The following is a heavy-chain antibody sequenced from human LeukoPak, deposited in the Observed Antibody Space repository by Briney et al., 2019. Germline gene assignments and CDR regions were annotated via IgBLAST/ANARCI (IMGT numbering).Heavy chain of an antibody. V-gene: IGHV3-23*01. CDR2: ISGGGVNT. J-gene: IGHJ4*02. Sequence: GGSLRLSCAASGFTFSSSSMNWVRQAPGKGLERVSAISGGGVNTYYADSVKGRFTISRDNSKNTLYLQMNSLRAEDTAVYYCAKHLGSETYYAYFDYWGQGTLVTVSS. CDR3: AKHLGSETYYAYFDY. D-gene: IGHD3-10*01. CDR1: GFTFSSSS.